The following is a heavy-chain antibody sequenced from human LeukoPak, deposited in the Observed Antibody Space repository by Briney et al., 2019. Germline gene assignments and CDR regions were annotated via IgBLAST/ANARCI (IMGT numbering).Heavy chain of an antibody. V-gene: IGHV1-69*01. D-gene: IGHD1-14*01. CDR1: GGTFSSYA. J-gene: IGHJ3*02. Sequence: ASVKVSCKASGGTFSSYAISRVRQAPGQGLEWMGGIIPILGTANYAQKFQGRVTITANESTSTAYMELSSLRSEDTAVYYCAWYQIDDAFDIWGQGTMVTVSS. CDR3: AWYQIDDAFDI. CDR2: IIPILGTA.